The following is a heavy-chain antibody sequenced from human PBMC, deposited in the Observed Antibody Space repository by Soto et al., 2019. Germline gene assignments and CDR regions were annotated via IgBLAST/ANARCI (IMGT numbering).Heavy chain of an antibody. J-gene: IGHJ6*02. Sequence: GGSLRLSCAASGFTFSSYAMSWVRQAPGRGLEWVSSISATGGSTYYADSVKARFTISRDYSKKKLYLQMNSLRAKDTAIYYCAKDLYDSYGMDVWGQGTTVTVSS. CDR1: GFTFSSYA. D-gene: IGHD3-16*01. V-gene: IGHV3-23*01. CDR3: AKDLYDSYGMDV. CDR2: ISATGGST.